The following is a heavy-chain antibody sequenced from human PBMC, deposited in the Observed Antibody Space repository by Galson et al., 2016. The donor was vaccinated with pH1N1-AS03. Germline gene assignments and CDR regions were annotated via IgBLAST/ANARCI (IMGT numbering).Heavy chain of an antibody. CDR3: ARDDPPPGDSDSSGIFDH. Sequence: SLRLSCAASGFTFSIYGIHWVRQAPGKGLEWVAVISYDGNNKYYADSVKGRFTISRDNSNNRLYLQMNSLRSEDTAVYYCARDDPPPGDSDSSGIFDHWGQGTLVTVSS. CDR1: GFTFSIYG. V-gene: IGHV3-30*03. J-gene: IGHJ4*02. CDR2: ISYDGNNK. D-gene: IGHD3-22*01.